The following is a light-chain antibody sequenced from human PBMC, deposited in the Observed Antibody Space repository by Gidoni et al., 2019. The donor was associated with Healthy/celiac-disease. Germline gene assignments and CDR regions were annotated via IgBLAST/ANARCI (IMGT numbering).Light chain of an antibody. CDR2: QDS. Sequence: SYELTQPSSSSLSSGQTASITCSGDKLGDKYACWYQQKQGQSPVLVIYQDSKRPSGIPDRFSGSNSVNTATLTVSGTQAMDEADYYCQAWDRSTVVFGGGTKLTVL. CDR3: QAWDRSTVV. V-gene: IGLV3-1*01. CDR1: KLGDKY. J-gene: IGLJ2*01.